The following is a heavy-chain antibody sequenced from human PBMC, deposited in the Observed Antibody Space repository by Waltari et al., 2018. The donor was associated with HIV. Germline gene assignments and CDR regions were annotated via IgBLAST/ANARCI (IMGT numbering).Heavy chain of an antibody. V-gene: IGHV3-30*02. D-gene: IGHD4-17*01. CDR3: AREDYGDKPGENYFDY. Sequence: QVQLVASGGGVVQPGGSLRVSCSVSGFIFSSFGMHWVRQAPGKGLEWVAYLRYDGSKIYYADSVKGRFTISRDISKNTLYLRMSSLRVGDTAVYYCAREDYGDKPGENYFDYWGQGALVIVSS. J-gene: IGHJ4*02. CDR1: GFIFSSFG. CDR2: LRYDGSKI.